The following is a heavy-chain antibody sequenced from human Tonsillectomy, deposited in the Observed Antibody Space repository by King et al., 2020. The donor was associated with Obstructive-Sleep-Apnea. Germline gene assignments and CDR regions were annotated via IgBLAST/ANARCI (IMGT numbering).Heavy chain of an antibody. J-gene: IGHJ4*02. Sequence: VRQAPGQGLEWMGIINPSGGSTSYAQKFQGMGTMTRYTSTSTVYMELSSLRSEDTAVYYCATRSAAGMGVLFDWGKGPLVTVSS. CDR3: ATRSAAGMGVLFD. D-gene: IGHD6-13*01. CDR2: INPSGGST. V-gene: IGHV1-46*01.